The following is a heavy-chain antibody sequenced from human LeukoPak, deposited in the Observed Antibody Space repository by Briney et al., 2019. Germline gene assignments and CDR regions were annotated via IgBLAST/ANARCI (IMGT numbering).Heavy chain of an antibody. J-gene: IGHJ4*02. V-gene: IGHV4-34*01. CDR3: ARVGYYYDSSGKGAFDY. D-gene: IGHD3-22*01. CDR1: GGSFSGYY. Sequence: SETLSLTCAVYGGSFSGYYRSWIRQPPGKGLEWIGEINHSGSTNYNPSLKSRVTISVDTSKNQFSLKLSSVTAADTAVYYCARVGYYYDSSGKGAFDYWGQGTLVTVSS. CDR2: INHSGST.